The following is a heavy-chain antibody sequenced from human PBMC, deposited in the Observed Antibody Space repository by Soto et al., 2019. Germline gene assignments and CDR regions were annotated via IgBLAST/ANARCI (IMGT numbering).Heavy chain of an antibody. CDR1: GGSFSGYY. Sequence: SETLSLTCAVYGGSFSGYYWSWIRQPPGKGLEWIGEINHSGSTNYNPSLKSRVTISVDTSKNQFSLKLSSVTAADTAVYYCARGTHGGITIFGVVMKYGMDVWGQGTTVTVSS. CDR2: INHSGST. V-gene: IGHV4-34*01. CDR3: ARGTHGGITIFGVVMKYGMDV. D-gene: IGHD3-3*01. J-gene: IGHJ6*02.